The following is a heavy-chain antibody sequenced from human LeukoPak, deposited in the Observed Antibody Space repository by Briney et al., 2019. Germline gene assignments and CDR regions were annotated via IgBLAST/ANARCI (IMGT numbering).Heavy chain of an antibody. V-gene: IGHV3-30*02. Sequence: GGSLRLSCAASGFIFTNYGMHWVRQAPGKGLEWVAVIWYGGSNKYYADSVKGRFTISRDNSKNTLYLQMNSLRAEDTAVYYCAKDRYSSSWLDYWGQGTLVTVSS. CDR3: AKDRYSSSWLDY. J-gene: IGHJ4*02. CDR1: GFIFTNYG. CDR2: IWYGGSNK. D-gene: IGHD6-13*01.